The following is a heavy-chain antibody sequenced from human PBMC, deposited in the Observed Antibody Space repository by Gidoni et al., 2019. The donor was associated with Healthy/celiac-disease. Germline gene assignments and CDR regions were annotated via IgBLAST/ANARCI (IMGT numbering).Heavy chain of an antibody. V-gene: IGHV3-48*02. D-gene: IGHD4-17*01. CDR2: ISSSSSTI. CDR3: AREVLDDYEEGGMDV. Sequence: EVQLVESGGGLVQPGGSLRLYCAASGFTFSSYSMNWVRQAPGKGLEWVSYISSSSSTIYYADSVKGRFTISRDNAKNSLYLQMNSLRDEDTAVYYCAREVLDDYEEGGMDVWGQGTTVTVSS. CDR1: GFTFSSYS. J-gene: IGHJ6*02.